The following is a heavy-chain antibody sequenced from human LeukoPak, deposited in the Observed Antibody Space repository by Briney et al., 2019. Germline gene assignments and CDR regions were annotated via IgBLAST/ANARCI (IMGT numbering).Heavy chain of an antibody. V-gene: IGHV1-2*02. CDR1: GYTFTGYY. D-gene: IGHD6-13*01. CDR3: ARDPPKTLYSSSWGFDP. Sequence: ASVTVFCKASGYTFTGYYMHWVRQAPGQGLEWMGWINPNSGGTNYAQKFQGRVTMTRDTYISTAYMELSRLRSDDTAVYYCARDPPKTLYSSSWGFDPWGQGTLVTVSS. J-gene: IGHJ5*02. CDR2: INPNSGGT.